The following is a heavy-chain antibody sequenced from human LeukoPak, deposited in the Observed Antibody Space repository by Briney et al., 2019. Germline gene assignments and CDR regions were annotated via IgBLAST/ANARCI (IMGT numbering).Heavy chain of an antibody. V-gene: IGHV3-23*01. CDR1: GFTFSSYA. J-gene: IGHJ3*02. Sequence: GGSLRLSCAASGFTFSSYAMSWVRQAPGKGLEWVSAISGSGGSTYYADSVKGRFTISRGNSKNTLYLQMNSLRAEDTAVYYCARDASRGGSYGDAFDIWGQGTMVTVSS. CDR2: ISGSGGST. CDR3: ARDASRGGSYGDAFDI. D-gene: IGHD1-26*01.